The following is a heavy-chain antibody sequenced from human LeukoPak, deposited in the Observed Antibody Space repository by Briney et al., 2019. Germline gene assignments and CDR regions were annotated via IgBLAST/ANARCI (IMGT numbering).Heavy chain of an antibody. J-gene: IGHJ3*02. Sequence: PGGPLSLSCAASGFILSSYAVSCVPRAPGKGLEWVSAITGSGCSTYYADSAKGRFTTSRDNSKKTLYLQMNSLRAEDTAVYYCAKGVVGAVAFDIWGQGKMVTVSS. CDR2: ITGSGCST. V-gene: IGHV3-23*01. CDR3: AKGVVGAVAFDI. CDR1: GFILSSYA. D-gene: IGHD1-26*01.